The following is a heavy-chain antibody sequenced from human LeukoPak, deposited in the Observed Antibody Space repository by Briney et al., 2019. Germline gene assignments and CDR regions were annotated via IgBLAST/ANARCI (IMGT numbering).Heavy chain of an antibody. J-gene: IGHJ4*02. D-gene: IGHD6-13*01. V-gene: IGHV3-21*01. Sequence: GGSLRLSCAASGVTFSSYSMNWVRQAPGKGLEWVSSISSSSSYIYYADSVKGRFTISRDNAKNSLYLQMNSLRAEDTAVYYCARVNLGYDDYWGQGTLVTVSS. CDR2: ISSSSSYI. CDR1: GVTFSSYS. CDR3: ARVNLGYDDY.